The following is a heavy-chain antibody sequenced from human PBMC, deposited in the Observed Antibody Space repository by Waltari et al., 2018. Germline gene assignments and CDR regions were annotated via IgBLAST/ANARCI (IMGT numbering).Heavy chain of an antibody. CDR1: GFSVSSNC. J-gene: IGHJ6*02. CDR3: AGPGGYSGGYIRYYYYGMDV. D-gene: IGHD1-26*01. V-gene: IGHV3-53*01. Sequence: EGQRVVSAGGLIQPGGSVRRSCAGTGFSVSSNCMSRVRRPPGMGLEWVSVNDSGGSAYNADTGNSRYNTSRDNSKNTPYHKMNSLRAEETAVDYCAGPGGYSGGYIRYYYYGMDVWGQGTTVTVSS. CDR2: NDSGGSA.